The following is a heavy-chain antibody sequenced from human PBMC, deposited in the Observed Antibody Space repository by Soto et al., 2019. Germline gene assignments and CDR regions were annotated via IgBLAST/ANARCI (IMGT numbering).Heavy chain of an antibody. Sequence: SETLSLTCTVSGGSIGSGDYYWSWIRHPPGKGLEWIGYIYYSGSTYYNPSLKSRVTISVDTSKNQFSLKLSSVTAADTAVYYCARAEPPYYDDSSASLVLCGQGTLVTVSS. CDR3: ARAEPPYYDDSSASLVL. CDR2: IYYSGST. CDR1: GGSIGSGDYY. J-gene: IGHJ4*02. V-gene: IGHV4-30-4*01. D-gene: IGHD3-22*01.